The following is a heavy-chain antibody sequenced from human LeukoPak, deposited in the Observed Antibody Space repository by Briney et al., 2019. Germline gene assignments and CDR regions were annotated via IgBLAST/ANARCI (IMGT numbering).Heavy chain of an antibody. V-gene: IGHV1-18*01. CDR3: AREEISARAAAAGTNWFDP. Sequence: ASVKVSCKASGYTFTSYGISWVRQAPGQGLEWMGWISAYNGNTNYAQKLQGRVTMTTDTSTSTAYMELRSLRSDDTAVYYCAREEISARAAAAGTNWFDPWGQGTLVTVSS. J-gene: IGHJ5*02. CDR2: ISAYNGNT. CDR1: GYTFTSYG. D-gene: IGHD6-13*01.